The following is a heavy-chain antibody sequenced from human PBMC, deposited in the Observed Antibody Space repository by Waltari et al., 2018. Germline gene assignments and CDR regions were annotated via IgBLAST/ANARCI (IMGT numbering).Heavy chain of an antibody. Sequence: QVQLQQWGAGLLKPSETLSLTCAVYGGSFSGYYWSWIRQPPGKGLEWIGEINHSESTNNNPSLKGRVTISVDTSKNQFSLKLSSVTAADTAVYYCARGGYQLREGGGYYMDVWGKGTTVTISS. CDR1: GGSFSGYY. CDR3: ARGGYQLREGGGYYMDV. CDR2: INHSEST. V-gene: IGHV4-34*01. J-gene: IGHJ6*03. D-gene: IGHD2-2*01.